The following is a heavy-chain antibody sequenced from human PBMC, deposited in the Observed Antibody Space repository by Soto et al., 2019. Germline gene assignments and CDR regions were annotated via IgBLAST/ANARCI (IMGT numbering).Heavy chain of an antibody. V-gene: IGHV4-4*02. CDR1: GGSISSSNW. CDR2: IYHSGST. Sequence: QVQLQESGPGLVKPSGTLSLTCAVSGGSISSSNWWSWVRQPPGKGLEWIGEIYHSGSTNYNPSLKSRVTXXVXKXXTQFSLKLSSVTAADTAVYYCATTLDYGDYANFDYWGQGTLVTVSS. D-gene: IGHD4-17*01. CDR3: ATTLDYGDYANFDY. J-gene: IGHJ4*02.